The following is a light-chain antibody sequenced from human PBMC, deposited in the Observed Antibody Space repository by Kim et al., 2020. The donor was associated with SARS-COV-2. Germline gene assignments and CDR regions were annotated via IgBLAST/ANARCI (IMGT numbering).Light chain of an antibody. CDR2: DNN. V-gene: IGLV1-51*01. CDR3: GTWDSSLTARV. J-gene: IGLJ2*01. Sequence: GPMVSISCSGSNSNVGNNYVSWYRQFPGTAPKLLIYDNNKRPSGIPGRFFGSKSGTSAILAITGLQTGDEADYYCGTWDSSLTARVFGGGTQLTVL. CDR1: NSNVGNNY.